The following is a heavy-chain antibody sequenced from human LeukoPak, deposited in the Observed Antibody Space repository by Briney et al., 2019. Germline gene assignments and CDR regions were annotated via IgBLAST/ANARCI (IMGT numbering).Heavy chain of an antibody. Sequence: GGSLRLSCAASGFTFSSYGMHWVRQAPGKGLEWVAVISYDGSNKYYADSVKGRFTISRDNSKNTLYLQMNSLRAEDTAVYYCARRSYSYGYEDAFDIWGQGTMVTVSS. CDR2: ISYDGSNK. D-gene: IGHD5-18*01. J-gene: IGHJ3*02. V-gene: IGHV3-30*03. CDR1: GFTFSSYG. CDR3: ARRSYSYGYEDAFDI.